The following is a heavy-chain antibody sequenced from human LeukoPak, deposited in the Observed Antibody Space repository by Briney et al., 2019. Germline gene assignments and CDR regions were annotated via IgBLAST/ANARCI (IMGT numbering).Heavy chain of an antibody. CDR1: GGTFSNYA. CDR2: IITNYGTT. J-gene: IGHJ4*02. V-gene: IGHV1-69*13. CDR3: ARPRTYYDFWRGYPPFDY. Sequence: SVTVSCKASGGTFSNYAISWVRQAPGQGLEWMGGIITNYGTTNYAQKYQGRVTITADESTTTVYMELSSLRSEDTAVYYCARPRTYYDFWRGYPPFDYWGQGTLVTVSS. D-gene: IGHD3-3*01.